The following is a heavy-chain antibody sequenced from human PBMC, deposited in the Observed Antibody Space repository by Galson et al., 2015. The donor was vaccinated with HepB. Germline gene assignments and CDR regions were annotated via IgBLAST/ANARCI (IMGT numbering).Heavy chain of an antibody. D-gene: IGHD6-19*01. J-gene: IGHJ4*02. CDR3: AKVFHSSGWFLERNMYYFDY. CDR2: ISYDGSNK. CDR1: GFTFSSYG. V-gene: IGHV3-30*18. Sequence: SLRLSCAASGFTFSSYGMHWVRQAPGKGLEWVAVISYDGSNKYYADSVKGRFTISRDNSKNTLYLQMNSLRAEDTAVYYCAKVFHSSGWFLERNMYYFDYWGQGTLVTVSS.